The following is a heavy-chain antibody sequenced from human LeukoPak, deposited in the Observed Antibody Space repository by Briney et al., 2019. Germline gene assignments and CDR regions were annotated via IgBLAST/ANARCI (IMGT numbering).Heavy chain of an antibody. Sequence: GGSQRLSCAASGFTFSSYAMHWVRQAPGKGLEWVAVISYDGSNKYYADSVKGRFTISRDNSKNTLYLQMNSLRAEDTAVYYCARDSYSSSWFDFDYWGQGTLVTVSS. V-gene: IGHV3-30*01. CDR1: GFTFSSYA. J-gene: IGHJ4*02. D-gene: IGHD6-13*01. CDR3: ARDSYSSSWFDFDY. CDR2: ISYDGSNK.